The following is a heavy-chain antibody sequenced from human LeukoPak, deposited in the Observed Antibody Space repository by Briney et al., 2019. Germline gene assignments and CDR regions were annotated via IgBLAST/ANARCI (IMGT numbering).Heavy chain of an antibody. J-gene: IGHJ4*02. V-gene: IGHV3-11*04. CDR2: ISSSGSTI. CDR3: ASEIIFGSFDY. D-gene: IGHD3-3*01. Sequence: PGGSLRLSCAASGFTFSDYYMSWIRQAPGKGLEWVSYISSSGSTIYYADSVKGRFTISRDNSKNTLYLQMNSLRAEDTAVYYCASEIIFGSFDYWGQGTLVTVSS. CDR1: GFTFSDYY.